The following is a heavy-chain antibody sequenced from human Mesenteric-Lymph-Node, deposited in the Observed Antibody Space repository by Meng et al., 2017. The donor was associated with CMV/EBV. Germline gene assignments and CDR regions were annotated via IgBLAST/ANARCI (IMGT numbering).Heavy chain of an antibody. Sequence: GESLKISCAASGFTFSDYYMSWIRQAPGKGLEWVSYISSSGSTIYYADSVKGRFTISRDNSKNTLYLQMNSLRAEDTAVYYCARNGGTQTGDIWGQGTTVTVSS. CDR2: ISSSGSTI. V-gene: IGHV3-11*04. CDR1: GFTFSDYY. D-gene: IGHD2-8*01. CDR3: ARNGGTQTGDI. J-gene: IGHJ6*02.